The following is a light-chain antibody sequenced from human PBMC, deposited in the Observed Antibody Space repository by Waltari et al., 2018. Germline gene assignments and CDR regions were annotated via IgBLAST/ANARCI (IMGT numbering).Light chain of an antibody. CDR2: DAS. CDR3: QQYNVYNT. V-gene: IGKV1-5*01. J-gene: IGKJ2*01. CDR1: QSVRTW. Sequence: DIQMTQSPSTLSPAVGHRVTITCRASQSVRTWLAWYQQKPGKAPKVLIYDASTLENGVPSRFSGSGSGTEFTLTISSLQPDDFGTYYCQQYNVYNTFGQGTKLEMK.